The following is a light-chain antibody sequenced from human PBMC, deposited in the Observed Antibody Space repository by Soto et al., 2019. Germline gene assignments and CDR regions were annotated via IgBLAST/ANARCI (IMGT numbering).Light chain of an antibody. CDR3: KYYYRPPPVT. J-gene: IGKJ4*01. CDR2: WAS. V-gene: IGKV4-1*01. CDR1: QSVLYSSNDKNY. Sequence: DIVMTQSPDSLAVSLGERATINCKSSQSVLYSSNDKNYFAWYQQKPGQPPKLLIYWASTRESGVPDRFSGRGYVTDFTLTISRLKAEDLKIYYCKYYYRPPPVTFGGGTKVEIK.